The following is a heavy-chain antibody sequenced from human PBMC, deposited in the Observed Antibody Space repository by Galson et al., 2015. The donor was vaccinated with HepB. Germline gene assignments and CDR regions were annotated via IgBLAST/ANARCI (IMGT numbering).Heavy chain of an antibody. CDR3: AKCMGTVIAAAGTYFDY. CDR1: GFTFSSYA. J-gene: IGHJ4*02. D-gene: IGHD6-13*01. CDR2: ISGSGGST. V-gene: IGHV3-23*01. Sequence: SLRLSCAASGFTFSSYAMSWVRQAPGKGLEWVSAISGSGGSTYYADSVKGRFTISRDNSKNTLYLQMNSLRAEDTAVYYCAKCMGTVIAAAGTYFDYWGQGTLVTVSS.